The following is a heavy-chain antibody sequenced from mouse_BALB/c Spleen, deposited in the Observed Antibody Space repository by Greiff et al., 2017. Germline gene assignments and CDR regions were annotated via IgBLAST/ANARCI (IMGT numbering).Heavy chain of an antibody. D-gene: IGHD2-1*01. V-gene: IGHV3-2*02. J-gene: IGHJ3*01. CDR1: GYSITSDYA. CDR3: ARSNYGTLWFAY. CDR2: ISYSGST. Sequence: EVQRVESGPGLVKPSQSLSLTCTVTGYSITSDYAWNWIRQFPGNKLEWMGYISYSGSTSYNPSLKSRISITRDTSKNQFFLQLNSVTTEDTATYYCARSNYGTLWFAYWGQGTLVTVSA.